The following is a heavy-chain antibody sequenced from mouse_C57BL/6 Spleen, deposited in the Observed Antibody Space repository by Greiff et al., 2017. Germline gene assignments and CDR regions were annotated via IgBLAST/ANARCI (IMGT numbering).Heavy chain of an antibody. J-gene: IGHJ3*01. CDR2: IYPGDGDT. CDR1: GYAFSSYW. V-gene: IGHV1-80*01. D-gene: IGHD2-4*01. Sequence: VQLQESGAELVKPGASVKISCKASGYAFSSYWMNWVKQRPGKGLEWIGQIYPGDGDTNYNGKFKGKATLTADKSSSTAYMQLSSLTSEDSAVYFCARFYYDYEGWFAYWGQGTLVTVSA. CDR3: ARFYYDYEGWFAY.